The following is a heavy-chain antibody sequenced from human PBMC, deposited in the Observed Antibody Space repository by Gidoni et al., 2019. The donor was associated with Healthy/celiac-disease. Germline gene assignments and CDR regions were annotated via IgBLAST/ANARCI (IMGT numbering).Heavy chain of an antibody. CDR3: AKGPQLVGGGYYYYGMDV. D-gene: IGHD6-13*01. CDR2: ISGSGGST. Sequence: WVSAISGSGGSTYYADSVKGRFTISRDNSKNTLYLQMNSLRAEDTAVYYCAKGPQLVGGGYYYYGMDVWGQGTTVTVSS. J-gene: IGHJ6*02. V-gene: IGHV3-23*01.